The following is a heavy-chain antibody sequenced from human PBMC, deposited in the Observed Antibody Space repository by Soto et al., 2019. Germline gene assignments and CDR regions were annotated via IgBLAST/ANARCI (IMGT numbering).Heavy chain of an antibody. V-gene: IGHV1-18*01. J-gene: IGHJ6*03. CDR3: ARDRGPYIVVVPAAPMDV. CDR2: ISAYNGNT. D-gene: IGHD2-2*01. Sequence: QVQLVQSGAEVKKPGASVKVSCKASGYTFTSYGISWVRQAPGQGLEWMGWISAYNGNTNYAQKLQGRVTMTTDTSTSTAYMELRSLRSDDTAVYYCARDRGPYIVVVPAAPMDVWGKGTTVTVSS. CDR1: GYTFTSYG.